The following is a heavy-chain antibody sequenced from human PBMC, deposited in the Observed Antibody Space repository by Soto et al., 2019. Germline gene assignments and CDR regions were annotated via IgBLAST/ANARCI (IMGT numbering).Heavy chain of an antibody. CDR2: IYYSGDT. Sequence: SETLSLTCTVSGGSINDFYWSWIRQPPGKGLEWIGYIYYSGDTYYNPSLKSRVTMSVDTSKNQFSLQLSSVTAADTAVYYCARTYYYGSGSLYYFDYWGQGALVTVSS. CDR3: ARTYYYGSGSLYYFDY. CDR1: GGSINDFY. J-gene: IGHJ4*02. V-gene: IGHV4-59*01. D-gene: IGHD3-10*01.